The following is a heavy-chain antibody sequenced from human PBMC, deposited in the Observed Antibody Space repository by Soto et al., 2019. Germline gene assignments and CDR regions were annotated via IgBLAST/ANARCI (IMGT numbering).Heavy chain of an antibody. CDR2: ISGGGDTT. J-gene: IGHJ4*02. V-gene: IGHV3-23*01. CDR1: GFTFNNYA. Sequence: EVQLLESGGGLVQPGGSLRLSRADSGFTFNNYAMTWVRQAPGKGLEWVSAISGGGDTTSYADSVKGRFTVSRDGSKNTLYLQMSSLRAEDTALYYCAKGRGGSGSLTPRVDFWGQGTLVTVSS. D-gene: IGHD3-10*01. CDR3: AKGRGGSGSLTPRVDF.